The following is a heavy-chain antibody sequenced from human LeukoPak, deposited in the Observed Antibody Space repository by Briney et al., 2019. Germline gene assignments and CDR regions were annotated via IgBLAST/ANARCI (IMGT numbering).Heavy chain of an antibody. CDR3: AKDGGGHYDSSGYSFDY. J-gene: IGHJ4*02. V-gene: IGHV3-30*02. D-gene: IGHD3-22*01. Sequence: GGSLRLSCAASGFTFSTYGMHWVRQAPGKGLEWVTFIQYDGTNKYYADSVKGRFTISRDNSKNTLYLQMNSLRAEDTAVYYCAKDGGGHYDSSGYSFDYWGQGTLVTVSS. CDR2: IQYDGTNK. CDR1: GFTFSTYG.